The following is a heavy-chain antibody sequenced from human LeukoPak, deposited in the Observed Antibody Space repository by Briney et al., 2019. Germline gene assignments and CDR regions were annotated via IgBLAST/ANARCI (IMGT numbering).Heavy chain of an antibody. CDR1: GFTFSRFS. CDR3: ARDRGTAMVKYNYFDP. J-gene: IGHJ5*02. CDR2: ISSSGTYV. V-gene: IGHV3-21*01. Sequence: PGGSLRLSCAASGFTFSRFSMNWVRQAPGKGLEWVSSISSSGTYVYYAASVKGRFTISRDNAKNSLYLQMNSLRAEDTAIYYCARDRGTAMVKYNYFDPWGQGTLVTVSS. D-gene: IGHD5-18*01.